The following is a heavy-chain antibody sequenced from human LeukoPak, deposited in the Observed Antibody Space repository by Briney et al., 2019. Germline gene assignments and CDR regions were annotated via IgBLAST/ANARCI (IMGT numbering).Heavy chain of an antibody. D-gene: IGHD3-10*01. J-gene: IGHJ4*02. CDR3: ATDLYGSGSYYLDY. CDR1: GYTLTELS. V-gene: IGHV1-24*01. Sequence: ASVKVSCKVSGYTLTELSMHWVRQAPGKGLEWMGGFDPEDGETIYAQKFQGRVTMTEDTSTDTAYMELSSLRSEDTAVYYCATDLYGSGSYYLDYWGQGTLVTVSS. CDR2: FDPEDGET.